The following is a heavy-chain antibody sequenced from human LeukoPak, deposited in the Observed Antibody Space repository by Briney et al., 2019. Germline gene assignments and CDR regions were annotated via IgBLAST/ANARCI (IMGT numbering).Heavy chain of an antibody. CDR3: ARLLGRRRYSSSSGVVDY. CDR2: INNSGST. J-gene: IGHJ4*02. Sequence: PSETLCLSCAVSGGSFSGYYWSWVRQPPGKGLEWIGEINNSGSTHYYASLKSRVTISVDTSRNQSSLKLCSETAADTAVYYCARLLGRRRYSSSSGVVDYWGGGTLVTVSS. D-gene: IGHD6-6*01. V-gene: IGHV4-34*01. CDR1: GGSFSGYY.